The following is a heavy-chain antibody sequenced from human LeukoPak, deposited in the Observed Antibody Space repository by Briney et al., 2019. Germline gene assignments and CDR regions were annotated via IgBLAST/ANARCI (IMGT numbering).Heavy chain of an antibody. Sequence: GRSLRLSCAASGFTFSSYAMHWVRQAPGKGLEWVAVISYDGSNKYYADSVKGRFTISRDNSKNTLYLQMNSLRAEDTAVYYCARERSSVVIDPRGFDYWGQETLVTVSS. V-gene: IGHV3-30-3*01. CDR1: GFTFSSYA. D-gene: IGHD2-21*01. J-gene: IGHJ4*02. CDR3: ARERSSVVIDPRGFDY. CDR2: ISYDGSNK.